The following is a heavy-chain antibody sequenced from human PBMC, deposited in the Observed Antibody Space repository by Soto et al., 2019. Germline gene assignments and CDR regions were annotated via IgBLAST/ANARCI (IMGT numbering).Heavy chain of an antibody. V-gene: IGHV1-69*13. CDR2: IIPIFGTT. Sequence: ASVKLSCTASGGTFSNYAITWVRQAPEQGLEWLGRIIPIFGTTDYAQKFQGRVTITADESTTTAYMELSSLRSDDTAVYYCAKDGGREGYFGNWFDPWGQGTLVTVSS. J-gene: IGHJ5*02. D-gene: IGHD2-15*01. CDR1: GGTFSNYA. CDR3: AKDGGREGYFGNWFDP.